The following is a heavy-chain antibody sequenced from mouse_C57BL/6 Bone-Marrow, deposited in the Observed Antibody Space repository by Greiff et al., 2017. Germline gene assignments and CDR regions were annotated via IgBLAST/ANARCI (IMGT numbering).Heavy chain of an antibody. J-gene: IGHJ2*01. CDR3: TTEFFDY. Sequence: EVQLQQSGAELVRPGASVKLSCTASGFNIKDDYMHWLKQRPEQGLEWIGWIDPENGDTEYASKFQGKATITADTSSNTAYLQLSSLTSEDTAVYYCTTEFFDYWGQGTTLTVSS. CDR1: GFNIKDDY. CDR2: IDPENGDT. V-gene: IGHV14-4*01.